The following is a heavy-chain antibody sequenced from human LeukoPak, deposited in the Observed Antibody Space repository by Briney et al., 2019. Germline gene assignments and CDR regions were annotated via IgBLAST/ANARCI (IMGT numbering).Heavy chain of an antibody. J-gene: IGHJ4*02. Sequence: GGSLRLSCTTSGFPFENYAMSWFRRAPGTGLEWVGFITGSAYGGTTEYAASVKGKFTISRDDSTSVAYLQMRSLQTEDTAVYHCTRDRGSAHFDSWGQGTLVTVSS. CDR2: ITGSAYGGTT. CDR3: TRDRGSAHFDS. V-gene: IGHV3-49*03. D-gene: IGHD3-16*01. CDR1: GFPFENYA.